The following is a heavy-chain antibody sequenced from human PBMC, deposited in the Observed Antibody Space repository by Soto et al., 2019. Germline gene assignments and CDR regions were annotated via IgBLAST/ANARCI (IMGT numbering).Heavy chain of an antibody. CDR1: GFTFSSYG. J-gene: IGHJ4*02. Sequence: QVQLVESGGGVVQPGRSLRLSCAASGFTFSSYGMHWVRQAPGKGLEWVAGIWYDGSNKYYADSVKGRFTISRENSKNTLYLPMNSLVAEDTAVYYCARDGYCSGGSCYSVPVFDYWGQGTLVTVSS. V-gene: IGHV3-33*01. CDR3: ARDGYCSGGSCYSVPVFDY. CDR2: IWYDGSNK. D-gene: IGHD2-15*01.